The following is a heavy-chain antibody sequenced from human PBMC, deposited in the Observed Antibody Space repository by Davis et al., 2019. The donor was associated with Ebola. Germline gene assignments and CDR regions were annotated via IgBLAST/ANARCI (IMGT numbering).Heavy chain of an antibody. V-gene: IGHV3-21*01. CDR2: ISSSSSYI. J-gene: IGHJ3*02. Sequence: GESLKISCAASGFTFSSYSMNWVRQAPGKGLEWVSSISSSSSYIYYADSVKGRFTISRDNAKNSLYLQMNSLRAEDTAVYYCTRLLRVYAFDIWGQGTMVTVSS. CDR3: TRLLRVYAFDI. CDR1: GFTFSSYS. D-gene: IGHD6-13*01.